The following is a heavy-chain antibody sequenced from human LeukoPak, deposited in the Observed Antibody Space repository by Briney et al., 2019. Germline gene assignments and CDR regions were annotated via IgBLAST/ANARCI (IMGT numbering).Heavy chain of an antibody. J-gene: IGHJ5*02. D-gene: IGHD4-17*01. CDR2: LKPYTGAT. Sequence: ASVKVSCKASAYTFIDYFIHWVRQAPGQGLEWMGWLKPYTGATNYVRRIHGGVTMTRDTSISTAYLELSSLTSDDTALYYCARARTTVTTREFDPWGQGTRVTVSS. CDR3: ARARTTVTTREFDP. V-gene: IGHV1-2*02. CDR1: AYTFIDYF.